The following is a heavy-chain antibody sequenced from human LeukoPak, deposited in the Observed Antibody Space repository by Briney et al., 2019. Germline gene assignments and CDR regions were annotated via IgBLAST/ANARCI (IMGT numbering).Heavy chain of an antibody. CDR2: ISGSGGNT. CDR1: GITLSNYV. J-gene: IGHJ4*02. D-gene: IGHD3-22*01. Sequence: GGSLRLSCAVSGITLSNYVMSWVRQAPGKGLEWVSGISGSGGNTYYADSVKGRFTISRDNSKNTLYLQMNSLRAEDTAVYFCAKRGVVIRVILVGFHKEAYYFDSWGQGALVTVSS. V-gene: IGHV3-23*01. CDR3: AKRGVVIRVILVGFHKEAYYFDS.